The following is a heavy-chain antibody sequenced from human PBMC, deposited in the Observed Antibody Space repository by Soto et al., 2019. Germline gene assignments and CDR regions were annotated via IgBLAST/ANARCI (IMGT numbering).Heavy chain of an antibody. CDR2: INPSGGST. J-gene: IGHJ5*02. CDR3: ARERTVTTLRYWFDP. V-gene: IGHV1-46*01. D-gene: IGHD4-17*01. CDR1: GYTFTSYY. Sequence: GSVNVSCKASGYTFTSYYMHWVRQAPGQGLEWMGIINPSGGSTSYAQKFQGRVTMTRDTSTSTVYMELSSLRSEDTAVYYCARERTVTTLRYWFDPWGQGTLVTVSS.